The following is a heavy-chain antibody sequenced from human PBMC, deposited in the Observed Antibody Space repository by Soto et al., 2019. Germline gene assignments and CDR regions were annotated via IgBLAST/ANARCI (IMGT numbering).Heavy chain of an antibody. J-gene: IGHJ3*02. CDR1: GYTLTELS. CDR2: FDPEDGET. D-gene: IGHD6-19*01. V-gene: IGHV1-24*01. CDR3: ATETVAGTADAFDI. Sequence: ASVKVSCKVSGYTLTELSVHWVRQAPGKGLEWMGGFDPEDGETIYAQKFQGRVTMTEDTSTDTAYMELSSLRSEDTAVYYCATETVAGTADAFDIWGQGTMVTVSS.